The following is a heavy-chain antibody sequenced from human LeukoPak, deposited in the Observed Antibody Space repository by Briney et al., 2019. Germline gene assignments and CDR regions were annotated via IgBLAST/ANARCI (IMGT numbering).Heavy chain of an antibody. CDR3: ARGRAISIFGVVTIDAFDI. V-gene: IGHV4-34*01. J-gene: IGHJ3*02. Sequence: PSETLSLTCAVYGGSFSGYYWSWIRQPPGKGLEWIGEINHSGSTNYNPSLKSRVTISVGTSKNQFSLKLSSVTAADTAVYYCARGRAISIFGVVTIDAFDIWGQGTMVTVSS. CDR1: GGSFSGYY. D-gene: IGHD3-3*01. CDR2: INHSGST.